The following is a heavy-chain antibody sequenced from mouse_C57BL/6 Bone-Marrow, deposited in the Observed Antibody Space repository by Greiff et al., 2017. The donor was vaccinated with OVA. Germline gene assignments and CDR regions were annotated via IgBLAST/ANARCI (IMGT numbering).Heavy chain of an antibody. D-gene: IGHD2-5*01. J-gene: IGHJ3*01. CDR3: TSAYSNYIAWFAY. Sequence: VQLKQSGPELVKPGASVKMSCKASGYTFTDHNMHWVKQSHGKSLEWIGYINPNNGGTSYNQKFKGKATLTVNKSSSTAYLELRSLTSEDSAVYYCTSAYSNYIAWFAYWGTGTLVTVST. CDR2: INPNNGGT. CDR1: GYTFTDHN. V-gene: IGHV1-22*01.